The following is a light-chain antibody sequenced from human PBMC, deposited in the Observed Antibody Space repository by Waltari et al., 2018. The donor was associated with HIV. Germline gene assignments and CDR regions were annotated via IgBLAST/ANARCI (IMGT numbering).Light chain of an antibody. Sequence: QSVLTQPPSVSDAPRQRVTISCSGRRSTLRNTAVNWYQQVTGKAPKLLIYYDDLLPSGVSDRFSGSKSGTSASLAISGLQSEDEADYYCAAWDDNLNGYVFGTGTKVTVL. J-gene: IGLJ1*01. CDR2: YDD. CDR1: RSTLRNTA. CDR3: AAWDDNLNGYV. V-gene: IGLV1-36*01.